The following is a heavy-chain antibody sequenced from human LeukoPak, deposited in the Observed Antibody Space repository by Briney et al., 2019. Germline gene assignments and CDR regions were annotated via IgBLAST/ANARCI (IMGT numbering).Heavy chain of an antibody. CDR1: GGSISSYY. CDR2: IYYSGST. CDR3: ASDKTGLDY. V-gene: IGHV4-59*01. D-gene: IGHD1-1*01. J-gene: IGHJ4*02. Sequence: SETLSLTCTVSGGSISSYYWSWIRQSPGKGLEWIGYIYYSGSTNYNPSLKSRVTISVDTSKNQFSLKLSSVTAAGTAVYYCASDKTGLDYWGQGTLVTVSS.